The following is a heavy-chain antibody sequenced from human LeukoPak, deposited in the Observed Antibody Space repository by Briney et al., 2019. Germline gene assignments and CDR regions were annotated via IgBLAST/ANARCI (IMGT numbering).Heavy chain of an antibody. Sequence: PGGSLRLSCAASGFSFSDYGFHWVRQAPGKGLESVALISHDGNKKDYGDSVKGRFTISRDNSKNTLYLQMNSLRAEDTAVYYCAREAIGWIQLQYYFDYWGQGTLVTVSS. V-gene: IGHV3-30*03. CDR3: AREAIGWIQLQYYFDY. CDR1: GFSFSDYG. CDR2: ISHDGNKK. D-gene: IGHD5-18*01. J-gene: IGHJ4*02.